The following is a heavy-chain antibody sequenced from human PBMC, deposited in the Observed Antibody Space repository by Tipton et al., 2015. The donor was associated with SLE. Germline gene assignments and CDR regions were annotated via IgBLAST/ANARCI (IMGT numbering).Heavy chain of an antibody. CDR3: ASLIAVAGRGAFDI. CDR1: GGSIRSYY. V-gene: IGHV4-59*08. J-gene: IGHJ3*02. Sequence: TLSLTCTVSGGSIRSYYWSWIRQPPGKGLEWIGYIYYSGSTNYNPSLKSRVTISVDTSKNHFSLKLSSVTAADTAVYYCASLIAVAGRGAFDIWGQGTMVTVSS. D-gene: IGHD6-19*01. CDR2: IYYSGST.